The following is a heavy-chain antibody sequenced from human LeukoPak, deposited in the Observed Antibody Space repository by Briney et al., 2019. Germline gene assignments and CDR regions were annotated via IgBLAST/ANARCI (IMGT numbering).Heavy chain of an antibody. Sequence: ASVKVSCKASGYTFTSYGISWVRQAPGQGLEWMGWISAYNGNTNYVQKLQGRVTMTTDTSTSTAYMELRSLRSGDTAVYYCARVFPYYYGSGSDYWGQGTLVTVSS. CDR1: GYTFTSYG. CDR2: ISAYNGNT. CDR3: ARVFPYYYGSGSDY. V-gene: IGHV1-18*01. J-gene: IGHJ4*02. D-gene: IGHD3-10*01.